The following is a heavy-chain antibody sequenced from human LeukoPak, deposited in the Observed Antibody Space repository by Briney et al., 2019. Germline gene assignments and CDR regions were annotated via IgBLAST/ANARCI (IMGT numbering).Heavy chain of an antibody. J-gene: IGHJ4*02. V-gene: IGHV3-74*01. D-gene: IGHD6-19*01. CDR1: GFTFSSYW. CDR3: ATGVHYSSGWRFDY. CDR2: INSDGSTT. Sequence: GGSLRLSCAASGFTFSSYWMHWVRQTPGKGLVWVSRINSDGSTTSYADSVKGRFTISRDNAKNTLYLQMKSLRAEDTAVYYCATGVHYSSGWRFDYWGQGTLVTVSS.